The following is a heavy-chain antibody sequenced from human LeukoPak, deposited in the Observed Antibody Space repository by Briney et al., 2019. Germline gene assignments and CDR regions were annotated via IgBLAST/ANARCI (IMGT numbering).Heavy chain of an antibody. D-gene: IGHD3-10*01. Sequence: GGSLRLSCAASGFTLSSYSMNWVRQAPGKGLEWVSYISSRSSTIYYADSVKGRFTISRDNAKNSLYLQMNSLRAEDTALYHCARVYGSGSYYNYMDVWGKGTTVTISS. J-gene: IGHJ6*03. CDR1: GFTLSSYS. V-gene: IGHV3-48*01. CDR2: ISSRSSTI. CDR3: ARVYGSGSYYNYMDV.